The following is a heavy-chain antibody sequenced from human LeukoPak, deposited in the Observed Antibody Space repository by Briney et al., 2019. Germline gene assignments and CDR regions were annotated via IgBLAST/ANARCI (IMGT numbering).Heavy chain of an antibody. CDR2: IYYSGST. CDR1: GGSISSYY. V-gene: IGHV4-59*01. CDR3: ARDAGLYCSGGSCYSRLAFDI. Sequence: SETLSLTCTVSGGSISSYYWSWIRQPPGKGLEWIGYIYYSGSTNYNPSLKSRVTISVDTSKNQFSLKLSSVTAADTAVYYCARDAGLYCSGGSCYSRLAFDIWGQGIMVTVSS. J-gene: IGHJ3*02. D-gene: IGHD2-15*01.